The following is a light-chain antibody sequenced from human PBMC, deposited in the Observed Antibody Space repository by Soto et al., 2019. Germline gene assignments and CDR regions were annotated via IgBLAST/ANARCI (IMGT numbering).Light chain of an antibody. CDR1: SSDVGGYNY. V-gene: IGLV2-14*01. CDR2: DVS. J-gene: IGLJ1*01. Sequence: QSVLTQPASVSGSPGQSSTISCTGTSSDVGGYNYVSWYHQHPGKAPKLMIYDVSNRPSGVSNRFSGSKSGNTASLTISGLQAEDEADYYCSSDTSSSTLFGTGTKVTVL. CDR3: SSDTSSSTL.